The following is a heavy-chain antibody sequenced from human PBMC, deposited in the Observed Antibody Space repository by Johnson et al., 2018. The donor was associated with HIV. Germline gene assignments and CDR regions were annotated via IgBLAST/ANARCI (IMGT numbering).Heavy chain of an antibody. CDR2: ISGSGGST. CDR3: ARAVCRGGRCYSHDAFDI. D-gene: IGHD2-15*01. J-gene: IGHJ3*02. V-gene: IGHV3-11*04. CDR1: GFTFSDSY. Sequence: QVQLVESGGGLVQPGGSLRLSCAASGFTFSDSYMNWIRQAPAKGLEWVSYISGSGGSTYYADSVKGRFTISRDNAKNTLYLQMNSLRAEDTALYYCARAVCRGGRCYSHDAFDIWGQGTMVTVSS.